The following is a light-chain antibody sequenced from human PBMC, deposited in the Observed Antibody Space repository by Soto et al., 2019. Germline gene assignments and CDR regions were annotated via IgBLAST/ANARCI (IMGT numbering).Light chain of an antibody. CDR3: GTWDSSLSAFYV. J-gene: IGLJ1*01. Sequence: QSALTQPPSVSAAPGQKVTISCSGSSSNIGNNYVSWYQQLPGTAPKLLIYENNKRPSGIPDRFSGSKSGTSATLGITGLPTGDEADYYCGTWDSSLSAFYVFGTGTKLTVL. V-gene: IGLV1-51*02. CDR2: ENN. CDR1: SSNIGNNY.